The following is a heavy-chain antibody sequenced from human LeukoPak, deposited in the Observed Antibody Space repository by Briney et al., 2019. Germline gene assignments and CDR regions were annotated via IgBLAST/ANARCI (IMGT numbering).Heavy chain of an antibody. J-gene: IGHJ4*02. D-gene: IGHD3/OR15-3a*01. CDR3: STGILDWELKTRDF. V-gene: IGHV3-15*01. Sequence: TGGSLRLSCAASGFSFSKAWMSWFRQAPGKGLEWVGRIKHKADGGTTDYAAPVKGRFTISRDDSKTMLYLQMNSLKAEDTAVHYCSTGILDWELKTRDFWGQGTLVTVSS. CDR2: IKHKADGGTT. CDR1: GFSFSKAW.